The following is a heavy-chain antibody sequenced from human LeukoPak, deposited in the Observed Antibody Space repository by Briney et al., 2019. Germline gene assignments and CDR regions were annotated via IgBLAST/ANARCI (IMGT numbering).Heavy chain of an antibody. D-gene: IGHD3-10*01. J-gene: IGHJ4*02. CDR1: GYTFTSYD. CDR2: MSPNSGDT. V-gene: IGHV1-8*01. CDR3: ATGGSGSYHDY. Sequence: ASVKVSCKASGYTFTSYDFNWVRQATGQRPEWMGWMSPNSGDTGYAQKFQDRVTMTRNTSISTAYMELSSLRSEDTAVYYCATGGSGSYHDYWGQGTLVTVSS.